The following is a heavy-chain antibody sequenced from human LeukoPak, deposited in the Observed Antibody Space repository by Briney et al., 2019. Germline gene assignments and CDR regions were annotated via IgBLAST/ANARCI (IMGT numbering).Heavy chain of an antibody. CDR2: ISHSGST. Sequence: PSETLSLTCAVYGGSFSGYYWSWIRQPPGKGLEWIGEISHSGSTNYNPSLKSRVTISVDTSKNQFSLKLSSVTAADTAVYYCARDSGSGYYHPFDYWGQGTLVTVSS. D-gene: IGHD3-22*01. V-gene: IGHV4-34*01. CDR3: ARDSGSGYYHPFDY. CDR1: GGSFSGYY. J-gene: IGHJ4*02.